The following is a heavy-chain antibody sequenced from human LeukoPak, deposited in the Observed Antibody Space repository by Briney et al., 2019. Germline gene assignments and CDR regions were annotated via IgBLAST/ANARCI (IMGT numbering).Heavy chain of an antibody. D-gene: IGHD5-18*01. CDR2: INTNTGNP. V-gene: IGHV7-4-1*02. CDR1: GYTFTSYA. J-gene: IGHJ6*03. CDR3: ARALDTAMVNDYYYMDV. Sequence: GASVKVSCKASGYTFTSYAMNWVRQAPGQGLEWMGWINTNTGNPTYAQGFTGRFVFSLDTSVSTAYLQISSLKAEDTALYYCARALDTAMVNDYYYMDVWGKGTTVTVSS.